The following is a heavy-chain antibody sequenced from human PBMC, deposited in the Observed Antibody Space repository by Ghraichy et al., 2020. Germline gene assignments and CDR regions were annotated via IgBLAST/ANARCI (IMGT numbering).Heavy chain of an antibody. D-gene: IGHD1-26*01. J-gene: IGHJ4*02. Sequence: GGSLRLSCAASGFTFSSYILHWVRQVPGKGLEWVAVMSPDGGSKIYEDSVKDRFTISRDNAKNTMYLEMNDLRAEEKALYYCARDPTLGAPDYFDYWGQGLLVTVAS. CDR3: ARDPTLGAPDYFDY. CDR1: GFTFSSYI. CDR2: MSPDGGSK. V-gene: IGHV3-30*04.